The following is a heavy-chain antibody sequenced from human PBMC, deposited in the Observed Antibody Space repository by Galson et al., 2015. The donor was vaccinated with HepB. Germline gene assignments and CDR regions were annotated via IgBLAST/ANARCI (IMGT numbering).Heavy chain of an antibody. Sequence: SLRLSCAAPGFTISRYYMSWVRQAPGKGLEWVSVIYTDSSTYYADSVKGRFSTSRDNPKNTLYLQMSSLRAEDTAMYYCARDLGQGGAFDIWGQGTMVTVSS. CDR2: IYTDSST. D-gene: IGHD2-15*01. J-gene: IGHJ3*02. CDR1: GFTISRYY. CDR3: ARDLGQGGAFDI. V-gene: IGHV3-66*01.